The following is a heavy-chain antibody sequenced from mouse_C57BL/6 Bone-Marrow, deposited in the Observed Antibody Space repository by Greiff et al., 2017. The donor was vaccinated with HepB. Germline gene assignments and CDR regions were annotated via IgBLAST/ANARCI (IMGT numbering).Heavy chain of an antibody. Sequence: EVHLVESGGGLVQPGGSLSLSCAASGFTFTDYYMSWVRQPPGKALEWLGFIRNKANGYTTEYSASVKGRFTISRDNSQSILYLQMNALRAEDSATYYCARSLPGDFDYWGQGTTLTVSS. CDR3: ARSLPGDFDY. J-gene: IGHJ2*01. CDR2: IRNKANGYTT. D-gene: IGHD5-5*01. V-gene: IGHV7-3*01. CDR1: GFTFTDYY.